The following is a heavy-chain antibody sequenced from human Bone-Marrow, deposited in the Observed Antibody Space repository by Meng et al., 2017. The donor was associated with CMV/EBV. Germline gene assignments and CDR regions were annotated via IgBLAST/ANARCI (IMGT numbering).Heavy chain of an antibody. CDR2: VYYTGST. V-gene: IGHV4-59*01. J-gene: IGHJ5*02. CDR1: GGSITTFY. Sequence: ESLKISCTVSGGSITTFYWNWIRQPPRKGLEWIGNVYYTGSTNYNPSLKSRVTISLDTSKNQLSLKLNSLTTADTALYFCARGRSCVNGVCYDDHNYFGPWGQGTLVTVSS. D-gene: IGHD2-8*01. CDR3: ARGRSCVNGVCYDDHNYFGP.